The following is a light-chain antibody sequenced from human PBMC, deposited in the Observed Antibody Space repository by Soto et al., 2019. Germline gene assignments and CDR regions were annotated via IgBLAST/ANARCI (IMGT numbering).Light chain of an antibody. CDR3: SSYTTSSTPWV. CDR1: SSNIGTNA. J-gene: IGLJ1*01. CDR2: NVS. Sequence: QSVLTQPPSASGTPGQRVTIPCSGGSSNIGTNAVNWYQQLPGKAPKLMICNVSDRPSGVSNRFSGSKSGNTASLTISGLQAEDEADYYCSSYTTSSTPWVFGTGTKVTVL. V-gene: IGLV1-44*01.